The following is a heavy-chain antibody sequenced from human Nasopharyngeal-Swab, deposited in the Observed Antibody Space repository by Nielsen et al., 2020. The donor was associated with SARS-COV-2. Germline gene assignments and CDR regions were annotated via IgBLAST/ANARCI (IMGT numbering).Heavy chain of an antibody. V-gene: IGHV3-7*01. CDR1: GFTFSGYW. CDR2: IKQDGSEK. CDR3: ARTVKLVGSTTCYDY. D-gene: IGHD2-2*01. J-gene: IGHJ4*02. Sequence: GESLKISCAASGFTFSGYWMSWVRQAPGGGLEWVANIKQDGSEKYYVDSVKGRFTISRDNAKNSLYLQMNSLRAEDTAVYYCARTVKLVGSTTCYDYWGQGTLVTVSS.